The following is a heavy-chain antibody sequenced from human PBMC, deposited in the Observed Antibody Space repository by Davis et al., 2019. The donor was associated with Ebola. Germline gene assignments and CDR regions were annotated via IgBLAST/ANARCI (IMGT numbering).Heavy chain of an antibody. Sequence: ASMTVSCKASGYTFTSYGITWVRQAPGQGLEWMGWINPHNGNTNYAQNVQGRVTMTTDTSTSTAYMEVGSLRSDDTAVYYCARAQFPTTSDHWGQGTLVTVSS. D-gene: IGHD1-1*01. V-gene: IGHV1-18*04. CDR3: ARAQFPTTSDH. CDR1: GYTFTSYG. J-gene: IGHJ4*02. CDR2: INPHNGNT.